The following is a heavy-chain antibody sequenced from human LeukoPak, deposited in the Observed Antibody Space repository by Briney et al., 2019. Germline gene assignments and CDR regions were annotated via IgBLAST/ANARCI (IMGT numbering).Heavy chain of an antibody. CDR3: AKDPHFYYYYYMDV. Sequence: GGSLRLSCAASGFIFSDYAMSWVRQAPGKGLEWVSAISGSGGDTYFADSVKGRFTISRDNSKRTVFLQMDSLRAEDTAVYYCAKDPHFYYYYYMDVWGNGTTVTVSS. CDR1: GFIFSDYA. V-gene: IGHV3-23*01. J-gene: IGHJ6*03. CDR2: ISGSGGDT.